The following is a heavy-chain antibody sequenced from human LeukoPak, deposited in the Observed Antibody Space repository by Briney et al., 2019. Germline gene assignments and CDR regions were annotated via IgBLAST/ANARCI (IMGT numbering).Heavy chain of an antibody. D-gene: IGHD3-10*01. CDR2: IIPILGIA. CDR3: ARDPGMVRGVGRFDY. CDR1: GYTFTSYG. V-gene: IGHV1-69*04. J-gene: IGHJ4*02. Sequence: SVKVSCKASGYTFTSYGISWVRQAPGQGLEWMGRIIPILGIANYAQKFQGRVTITADKSTSTAYMELSSLRSEDTAVYYCARDPGMVRGVGRFDYWGQGTLVTVSS.